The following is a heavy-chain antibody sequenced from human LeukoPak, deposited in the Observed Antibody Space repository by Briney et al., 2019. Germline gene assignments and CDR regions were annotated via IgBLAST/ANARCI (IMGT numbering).Heavy chain of an antibody. V-gene: IGHV4-34*01. CDR3: ARDRPGERDY. CDR1: GGSFSGYY. D-gene: IGHD1-1*01. CDR2: INHSGST. J-gene: IGHJ4*02. Sequence: SETLSLTCAVYGGSFSGYYWSWIRQPPGKGLEWIGEINHSGSTNYNPSLKSRVTISVDTSKNQFSLKLSSVTAADTAVYYCARDRPGERDYWGQGTLVTVSS.